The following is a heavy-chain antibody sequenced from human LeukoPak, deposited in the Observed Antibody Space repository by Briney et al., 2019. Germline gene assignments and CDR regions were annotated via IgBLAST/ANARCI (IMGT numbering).Heavy chain of an antibody. CDR2: IYYSGIT. Sequence: PSETLSLTCTVSGRSISSYNWSWIRQPPGKGLEWIGYIYYSGITNYNPSLKRRVTISVDTSKNQFSLKLSSVTAADTAVYYCARALLWFGEFPPHYMDVWGKGTTVTVSS. J-gene: IGHJ6*03. CDR3: ARALLWFGEFPPHYMDV. D-gene: IGHD3-10*01. V-gene: IGHV4-59*01. CDR1: GRSISSYN.